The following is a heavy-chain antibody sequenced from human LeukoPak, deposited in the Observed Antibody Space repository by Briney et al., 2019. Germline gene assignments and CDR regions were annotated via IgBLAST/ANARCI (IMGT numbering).Heavy chain of an antibody. V-gene: IGHV3-48*01. CDR1: GFTFSSYS. CDR2: ISSSSSAI. D-gene: IGHD1-1*01. CDR3: ARDVLLEPHEDY. J-gene: IGHJ4*02. Sequence: GGSPRLSCAASGFTFSSYSMNWVRQAPGKGLEWVSYISSSSSAIYYADSVKGRFTISRDNAKNSLYPQMNSLRAEDTAVYYCARDVLLEPHEDYWGQGTLVTVSS.